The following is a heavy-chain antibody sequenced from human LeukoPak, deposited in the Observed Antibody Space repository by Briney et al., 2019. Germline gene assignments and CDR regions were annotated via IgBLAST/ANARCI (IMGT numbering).Heavy chain of an antibody. CDR3: ARDLGSSGYTAEL. CDR2: IDARSGIT. Sequence: PGGSLRLSCAASGFTFTIFGLNWVRQAPGKGPEWVSYIDARSGITYYADSVQGRFTISRDNSKNTLYLQMNSLRAEDTAVYYCARDLGSSGYTAELWGQGTLVTVSS. V-gene: IGHV3-48*01. CDR1: GFTFTIFG. D-gene: IGHD3-22*01. J-gene: IGHJ4*02.